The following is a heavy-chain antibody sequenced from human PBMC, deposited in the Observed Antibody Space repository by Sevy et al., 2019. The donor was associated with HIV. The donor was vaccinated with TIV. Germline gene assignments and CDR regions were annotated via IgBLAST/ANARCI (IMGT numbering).Heavy chain of an antibody. CDR3: ARGYYDSSGYYYAHLDY. CDR2: ISWNSGSI. D-gene: IGHD3-22*01. CDR1: GFTFDDYA. Sequence: SLRLSCAASGFTFDDYAMHWVRQAPGKGLEWVSGISWNSGSIGYADSLKGRFTISRDNAKNSLYLQMNSLRAEDMALYYCARGYYDSSGYYYAHLDYWGQGTLVTVSS. J-gene: IGHJ4*02. V-gene: IGHV3-9*03.